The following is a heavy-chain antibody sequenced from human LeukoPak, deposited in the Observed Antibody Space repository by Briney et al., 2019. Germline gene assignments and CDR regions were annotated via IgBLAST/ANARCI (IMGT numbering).Heavy chain of an antibody. D-gene: IGHD3-9*01. CDR2: IYYSGST. V-gene: IGHV4-59*01. CDR3: ARASYDILTGYYVFDY. Sequence: PSETLSLTCTVSGGSISSYYWSWIRQPPGKGLEWIGYIYYSGSTNYNPSLKSRVTISVDTSKNQFSLKLSSVTAADTAVYYCARASYDILTGYYVFDYWGQGTLVTVSS. CDR1: GGSISSYY. J-gene: IGHJ4*02.